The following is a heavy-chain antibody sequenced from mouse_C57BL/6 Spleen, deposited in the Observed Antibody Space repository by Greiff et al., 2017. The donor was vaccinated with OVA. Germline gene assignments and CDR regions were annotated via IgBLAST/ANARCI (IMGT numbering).Heavy chain of an antibody. CDR1: GYAFSSSW. CDR2: IYPGDGDT. D-gene: IGHD3-2*02. Sequence: VQLVESGPELVKPGASVKISCKASGYAFSSSWMNWVKQRPGKGLEWIGRIYPGDGDTNYNGKFKGKATLTADKSSSTAYMQLSSLTSEDSAVYFCAREAHAMDYWGQGTSVTVSS. CDR3: AREAHAMDY. J-gene: IGHJ4*01. V-gene: IGHV1-82*01.